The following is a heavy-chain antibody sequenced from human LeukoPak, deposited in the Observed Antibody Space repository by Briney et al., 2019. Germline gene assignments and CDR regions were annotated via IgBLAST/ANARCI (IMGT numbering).Heavy chain of an antibody. CDR3: AKGGAAADYYFDY. J-gene: IGHJ4*02. V-gene: IGHV3-23*01. Sequence: QTGGSLRLSCAASGFTFSSYAMSWVRQAPGKGLQWVSAISGGGGSTSYADSVKGRFTISRDNSKNTLYLQMNSLRPEDTAVYYCAKGGAAADYYFDYWGQGTLVIVSS. CDR1: GFTFSSYA. D-gene: IGHD6-13*01. CDR2: ISGGGGST.